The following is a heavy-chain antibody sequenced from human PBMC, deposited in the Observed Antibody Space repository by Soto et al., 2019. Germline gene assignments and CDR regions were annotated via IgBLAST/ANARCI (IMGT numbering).Heavy chain of an antibody. J-gene: IGHJ6*02. Sequence: GGSLRLSCAASGFTFSSYCIHWVRQAPCKGLEWVAVIWYDGSNKYYADSVKGRFTISRDNSKNTLYLQMNSLRAEDTAVYYCARGMEPRDGSGMDVLGQGTTVTFSS. V-gene: IGHV3-33*01. D-gene: IGHD1-26*01. CDR2: IWYDGSNK. CDR1: GFTFSSYC. CDR3: ARGMEPRDGSGMDV.